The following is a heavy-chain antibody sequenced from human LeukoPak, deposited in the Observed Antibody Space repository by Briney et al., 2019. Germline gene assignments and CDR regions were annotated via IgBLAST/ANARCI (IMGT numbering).Heavy chain of an antibody. J-gene: IGHJ5*01. Sequence: ASVKVSCKASGYTFTSYGISWVRQAPGQGLEWMGWISAYNGNTNYAQKLQGRVTMTTDTSTSTAYMELRSLRSDDTAVYSRPRDRPRRVAAHNAFHSWGPGTLVTVSP. CDR1: GYTFTSYG. D-gene: IGHD2-15*01. CDR3: PRDRPRRVAAHNAFHS. CDR2: ISAYNGNT. V-gene: IGHV1-18*01.